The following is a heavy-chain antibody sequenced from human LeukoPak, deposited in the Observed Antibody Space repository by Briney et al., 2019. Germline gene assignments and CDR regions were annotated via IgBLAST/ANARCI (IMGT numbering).Heavy chain of an antibody. V-gene: IGHV3-23*01. CDR1: GFTFRTYG. Sequence: GGTLRLSCAASGFTFRTYGMNWVRQAPGKGLEWISAISGSGGSTYYADSVKGRFTISRDNSKNTLYLQMNSLRAEDTAVYYCAKDPIAVAGILRDYWGQGTLVTVSS. J-gene: IGHJ4*02. CDR3: AKDPIAVAGILRDY. CDR2: ISGSGGST. D-gene: IGHD6-19*01.